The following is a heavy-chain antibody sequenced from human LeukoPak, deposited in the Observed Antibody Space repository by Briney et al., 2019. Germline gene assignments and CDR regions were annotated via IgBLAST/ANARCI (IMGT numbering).Heavy chain of an antibody. Sequence: GRSLRLSCAASGFTFSSYSMNWVRQAPGKGLEWVSSISSSSTYIYYADSVKGRFTISRDNAKNSLYLQMNSLRAEDTAVYYCARGGVVTDSSGYYYLGYWGQGTLVTVSS. V-gene: IGHV3-21*01. CDR3: ARGGVVTDSSGYYYLGY. CDR1: GFTFSSYS. D-gene: IGHD3-22*01. J-gene: IGHJ4*02. CDR2: ISSSSTYI.